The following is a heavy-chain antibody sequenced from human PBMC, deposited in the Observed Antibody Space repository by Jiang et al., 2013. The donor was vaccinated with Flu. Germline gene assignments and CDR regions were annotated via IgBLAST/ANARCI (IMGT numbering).Heavy chain of an antibody. Sequence: GSGLVKPSRTLSLTCTVSGGSISSGDYYWSWIRQPPGKGLEWIGYIYYSGSTYYNPSLKSRVTISIDTSKNQFSLKLNSVTAAETAVYYCARVVGDDIFDIWGPRDIGRRLL. CDR2: IYYSGST. D-gene: IGHD1-26*01. V-gene: IGHV4-30-4*01. CDR3: ARVVGDDIFDI. CDR1: GGSISSGDYY. J-gene: IGHJ3*02.